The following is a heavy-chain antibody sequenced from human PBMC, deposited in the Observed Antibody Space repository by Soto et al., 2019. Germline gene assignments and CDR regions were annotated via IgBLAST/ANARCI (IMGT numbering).Heavy chain of an antibody. CDR2: IIPIFGTA. CDR3: ARGFIAAAGINHHHYSIDV. D-gene: IGHD6-13*01. V-gene: IGHV1-69*13. J-gene: IGHJ6*04. Sequence: SVKVSCKASGGTFINYAISWVRQAPGQGLEWMGGIIPIFGTANYAQKFQGRVTITADESTSTAYMELSSLRSEDTAMYYCARGFIAAAGINHHHYSIDVCDKTITVTVSS. CDR1: GGTFINYA.